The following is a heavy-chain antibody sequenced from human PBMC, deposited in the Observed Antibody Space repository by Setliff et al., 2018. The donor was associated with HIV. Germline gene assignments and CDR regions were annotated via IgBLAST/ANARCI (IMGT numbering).Heavy chain of an antibody. D-gene: IGHD6-19*01. CDR3: ATTAYSSGWYTY. CDR2: IYPGDSDT. J-gene: IGHJ4*02. Sequence: GESLKISCKGSGYRFTSYWIAWVRQMPGKGLEWMGIIYPGDSDTTYSPSFQGHVTISADKSSSTAFLQWSSLKASDTAMYYCATTAYSSGWYTYWGQGTLVTVSS. V-gene: IGHV5-51*01. CDR1: GYRFTSYW.